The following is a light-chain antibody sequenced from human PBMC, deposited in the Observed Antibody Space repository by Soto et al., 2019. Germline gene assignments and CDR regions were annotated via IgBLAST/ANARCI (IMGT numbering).Light chain of an antibody. V-gene: IGLV2-23*01. Sequence: QSVLTQPASVSGSPGQSITISCTGTSSDVGSYNLVSWYQQHPGKAPKLMIYEGSKRPSGVSNRFSGSKSGNTASLTISGLHAEDEADYYCCSYAGSSTWVFGGWTKLTVL. CDR2: EGS. CDR3: CSYAGSSTWV. CDR1: SSDVGSYNL. J-gene: IGLJ2*01.